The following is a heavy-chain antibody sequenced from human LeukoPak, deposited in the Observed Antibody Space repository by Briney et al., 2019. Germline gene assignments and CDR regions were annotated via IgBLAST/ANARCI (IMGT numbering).Heavy chain of an antibody. D-gene: IGHD2-2*01. CDR3: ARALSDIVVVPAAMGVDY. V-gene: IGHV1-2*02. Sequence: ASVKVSCKASGYTFTSYFMHWVRQAPGQGLEWMGWINPNSGGTNYAQKFQGRVTMTRDTSISTAYMELSRLRSDDTAVYYCARALSDIVVVPAAMGVDYWGQGTLVTVSS. CDR2: INPNSGGT. J-gene: IGHJ4*02. CDR1: GYTFTSYF.